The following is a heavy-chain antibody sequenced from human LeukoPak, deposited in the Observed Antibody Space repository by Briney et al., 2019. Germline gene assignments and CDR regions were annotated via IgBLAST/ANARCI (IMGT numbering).Heavy chain of an antibody. CDR3: AQNIE. D-gene: IGHD1/OR15-1a*01. J-gene: IGHJ4*02. CDR1: GFTFSSYA. CDR2: ISYDGSNK. Sequence: QPGRSLRPSCAAAGFTFSSYAMHWVRQAPGKGLEWVAVISYDGSNKYYADSVKGRFTISRDNSKNTLYLQMNSLRAEDTAVYYCAQNIEWGQGTLVTVSS. V-gene: IGHV3-30-3*01.